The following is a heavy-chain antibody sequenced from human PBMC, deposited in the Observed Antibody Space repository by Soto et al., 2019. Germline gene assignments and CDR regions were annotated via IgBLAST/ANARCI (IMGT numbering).Heavy chain of an antibody. V-gene: IGHV3-73*02. CDR1: GFTFSGSA. CDR2: IRRRAKNYAT. D-gene: IGHD3-22*01. J-gene: IGHJ4*02. Sequence: EVQLVESGGDLVQPGGSLKLSCAASGFTFSGSAMHWVRQASGKGLEWVGHIRRRAKNYATVYAASVKGRFIISRDDSKNTACLQMNGLKAVYTAVYYCTRTFDGSDYSSPDFDYWGQGTLVTVSS. CDR3: TRTFDGSDYSSPDFDY.